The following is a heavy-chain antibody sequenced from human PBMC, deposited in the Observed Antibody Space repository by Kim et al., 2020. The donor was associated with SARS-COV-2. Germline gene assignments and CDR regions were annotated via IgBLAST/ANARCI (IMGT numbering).Heavy chain of an antibody. Sequence: ASVKVSCKASGYTFTSYAMNWVRQAPGQGLEWMGWINTNTGNPTYAQGFTGRFVFSLDTSVSTAYLQISSLKAEDTAVYYCARDLWLRFPYYYYYYMDVWGKGTTVTVSS. V-gene: IGHV7-4-1*02. CDR1: GYTFTSYA. CDR2: INTNTGNP. CDR3: ARDLWLRFPYYYYYYMDV. J-gene: IGHJ6*03. D-gene: IGHD5-12*01.